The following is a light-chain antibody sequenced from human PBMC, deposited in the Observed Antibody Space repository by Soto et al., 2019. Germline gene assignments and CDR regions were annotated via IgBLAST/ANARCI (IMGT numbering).Light chain of an antibody. CDR2: GAS. CDR3: QQRHSWVT. CDR1: QSVSSN. J-gene: IGKJ5*01. Sequence: EIVMTQSPATLSVSPGERATLSCRASQSVSSNLAWYQQKPGQGPRLLIYGASTRATGIPVRFSGSGSETDFTLTISMLEPEDFAIYYCQQRHSWVTFGQGTRLETK. V-gene: IGKV3-15*01.